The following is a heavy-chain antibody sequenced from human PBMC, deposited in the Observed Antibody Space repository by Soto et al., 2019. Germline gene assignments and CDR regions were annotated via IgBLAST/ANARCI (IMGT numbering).Heavy chain of an antibody. CDR3: AIHPRPTTSEYGFHP. J-gene: IGHJ5*02. Sequence: QVNLVQSGVEVKTPGASVKVSCQASGYTFFTYDISWVRQAPGQGLEWMGWISTYSGDTKYAQKFQGRLTMTPDTSTTAAHLELRSPRSDATAVYYFAIHPRPTTSEYGFHPWGHGTLVTVSS. CDR2: ISTYSGDT. V-gene: IGHV1-18*01. D-gene: IGHD5-12*01. CDR1: GYTFFTYD.